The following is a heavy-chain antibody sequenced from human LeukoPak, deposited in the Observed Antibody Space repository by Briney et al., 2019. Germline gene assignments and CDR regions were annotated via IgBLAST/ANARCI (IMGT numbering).Heavy chain of an antibody. Sequence: SETLSLTCTVSGGSIISNTYYWGWIRRPPGKGLEWIGNIHYSGSTYYNPSLKSRVTISVDTSKNQFSLNLSSLTAADTAVYYCATSDTVSTYNWFDPWGQGTLVTVSS. CDR1: GGSIISNTYY. CDR3: ATSDTVSTYNWFDP. D-gene: IGHD5/OR15-5a*01. CDR2: IHYSGST. J-gene: IGHJ5*02. V-gene: IGHV4-39*01.